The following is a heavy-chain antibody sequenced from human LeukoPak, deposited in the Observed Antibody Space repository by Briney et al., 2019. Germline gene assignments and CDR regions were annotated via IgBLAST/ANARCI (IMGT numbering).Heavy chain of an antibody. D-gene: IGHD4-17*01. CDR1: GYTFTSYD. V-gene: IGHV1-8*01. Sequence: ASVKVSCKASGYTFTSYDINWVRQATGQGLEWMGWMNPNSGNTGYAQKFQGRVTMTRNTSISTAYMELSSLRSEDTAVYYCARIEANYGDYPDAFDIWGQGTMVTVSS. CDR2: MNPNSGNT. CDR3: ARIEANYGDYPDAFDI. J-gene: IGHJ3*02.